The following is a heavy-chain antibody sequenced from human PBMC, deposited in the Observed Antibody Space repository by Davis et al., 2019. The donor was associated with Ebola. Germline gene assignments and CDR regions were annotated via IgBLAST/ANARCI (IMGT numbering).Heavy chain of an antibody. V-gene: IGHV1-24*01. Sequence: ASVKVSCKVSGYPLTELAIHWVRQTPGKGLEWLGGFDPEDGKTVSAQNFQGRVTMTEDPSTDTAYMELRSLSSEDTAVYYCATSPGYNHGFDDWGQGTLVTVSS. D-gene: IGHD5-18*01. CDR2: FDPEDGKT. J-gene: IGHJ4*02. CDR1: GYPLTELA. CDR3: ATSPGYNHGFDD.